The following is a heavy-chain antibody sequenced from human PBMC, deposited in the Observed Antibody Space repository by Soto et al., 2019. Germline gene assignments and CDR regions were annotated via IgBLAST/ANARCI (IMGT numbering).Heavy chain of an antibody. CDR3: ARDIVVVVAATRINWFDP. J-gene: IGHJ5*02. V-gene: IGHV4-39*02. Sequence: QLQLQESGPGLVKPSETLSLTCTVSGGSISSSSYYWGWIRQPPGKGLEWIGSIYYSGSTYYNPSLKSRVTISVDTSKNQFSLKLSSVTAADTAVYYCARDIVVVVAATRINWFDPWGQGTLVTVSS. CDR1: GGSISSSSYY. D-gene: IGHD2-15*01. CDR2: IYYSGST.